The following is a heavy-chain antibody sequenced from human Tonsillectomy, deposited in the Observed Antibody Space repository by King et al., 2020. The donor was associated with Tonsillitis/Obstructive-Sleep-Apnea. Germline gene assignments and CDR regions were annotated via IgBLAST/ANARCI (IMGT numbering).Heavy chain of an antibody. CDR2: IYYSGST. V-gene: IGHV4-59*01. D-gene: IGHD7-27*01. CDR1: GGSISSYY. Sequence: QLQESGPGLVKPSETLSLTCTVSGGSISSYYWSWIRQPPGKGLEWIGYIYYSGSTNYNPSLKSRVTISVDTSKNQFSLKLSSVTAADTAVYYCATDRLNLGSDGGWFDPWGQGTLVTVSS. CDR3: ATDRLNLGSDGGWFDP. J-gene: IGHJ5*02.